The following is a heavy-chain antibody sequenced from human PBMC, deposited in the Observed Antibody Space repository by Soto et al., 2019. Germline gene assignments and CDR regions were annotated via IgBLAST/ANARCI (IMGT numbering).Heavy chain of an antibody. CDR1: GGSVSSGSYY. CDR2: IYYSGST. CDR3: ARGGDIVVVTAILRGHYGMGV. D-gene: IGHD2-21*02. J-gene: IGHJ6*02. Sequence: PSETLSLTCTVSGGSVSSGSYYWSWIRQPPGKGLEWIGYIYYSGSTNYNPSLKSRVTISVDTSKNQFSLKLSSVTAADTAVYYFARGGDIVVVTAILRGHYGMGVWGQGTTVTVSS. V-gene: IGHV4-61*01.